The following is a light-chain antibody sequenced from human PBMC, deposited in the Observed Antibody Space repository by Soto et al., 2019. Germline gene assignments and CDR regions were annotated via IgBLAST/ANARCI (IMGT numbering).Light chain of an antibody. V-gene: IGLV2-14*01. Sequence: QSALTQPASVSGSPGQSITISCTGTSSDVGGYNDVSWYQQHPGKAPKLIIYEVTHRPSGVSSRFYGSRSGNTASLTISGLQAEDEADYYCKSRTTRNTLVFGGGTQLTVL. CDR2: EVT. CDR3: KSRTTRNTLV. J-gene: IGLJ3*02. CDR1: SSDVGGYND.